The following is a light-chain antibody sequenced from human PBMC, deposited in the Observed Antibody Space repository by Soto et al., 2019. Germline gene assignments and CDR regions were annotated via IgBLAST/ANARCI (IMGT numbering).Light chain of an antibody. J-gene: IGKJ2*01. V-gene: IGKV3-20*01. CDR2: AAS. CDR3: QQQGT. Sequence: EIVLTQSPGTLSLSPGERATLSCRASEFLSSSYLVWYQQKPGQAPSLLIYAASRRATGIPDRFSGSVSATEYTLTINTLEPEDFAVYYCQQQGTFGQGTKLEIK. CDR1: EFLSSSY.